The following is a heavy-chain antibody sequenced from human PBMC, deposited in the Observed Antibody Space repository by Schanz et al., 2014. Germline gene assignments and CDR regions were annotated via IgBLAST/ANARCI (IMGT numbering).Heavy chain of an antibody. D-gene: IGHD5-18*01. J-gene: IGHJ3*02. CDR2: FIPILDVG. CDR3: TRGGYSYALSAFDI. V-gene: IGHV1-69*02. Sequence: QVQLVQSGAEVKKPGSSVKVSCKASRSTFSSYTISWVRQARGQGLEWVGRFIPILDVGNYAQQFQGRVTFTADKSTSTAYMELRSLRSDDTALYYCTRGGYSYALSAFDIWGQGTILTVSS. CDR1: RSTFSSYT.